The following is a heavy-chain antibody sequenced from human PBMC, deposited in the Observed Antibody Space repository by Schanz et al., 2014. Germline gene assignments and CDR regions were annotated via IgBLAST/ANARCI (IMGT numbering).Heavy chain of an antibody. V-gene: IGHV3-48*01. J-gene: IGHJ6*04. Sequence: EVQLLESGGGLAQPGGSLRLSCAASGFSFSIFAMTWVRQAPEKGLEWVSYISSSSGTIYYADSVKGRFTISRDNAKNLLYLQMDGLRAEDTAVYFCARDLSSLIQGDVWGKGTTVTVSS. CDR1: GFSFSIFA. CDR2: ISSSSGTI. D-gene: IGHD2-2*01. CDR3: ARDLSSLIQGDV.